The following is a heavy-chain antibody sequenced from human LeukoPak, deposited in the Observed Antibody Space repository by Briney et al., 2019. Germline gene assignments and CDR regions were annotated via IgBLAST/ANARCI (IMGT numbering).Heavy chain of an antibody. D-gene: IGHD5-18*01. CDR3: ATIKRGDIFGYFDF. Sequence: SETLSLTRTVSGGSISSHYWGWIRQPPGKGLEWIGYLYGSGSTKANPSLESRVTLSADTSKNQFSLRLSSVTAADTAVYYCATIKRGDIFGYFDFWGQGILVAVSS. CDR1: GGSISSHY. V-gene: IGHV4-59*11. J-gene: IGHJ4*02. CDR2: LYGSGST.